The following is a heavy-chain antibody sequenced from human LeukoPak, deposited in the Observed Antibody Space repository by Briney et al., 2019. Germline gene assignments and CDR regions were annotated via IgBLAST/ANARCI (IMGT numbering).Heavy chain of an antibody. V-gene: IGHV3-66*02. CDR1: GFTVSSNY. J-gene: IGHJ6*03. D-gene: IGHD2-2*01. Sequence: GGSLRLSCAASGFTVSSNYMSWVRQAPGKGLEWVSVIYSGGSTYYADSVKGRFTISRNNSKNTLYLQMNSLRAEDTAVYYCASSTVYYYYYMDVWGEGTTVTVSS. CDR3: ASSTVYYYYYMDV. CDR2: IYSGGST.